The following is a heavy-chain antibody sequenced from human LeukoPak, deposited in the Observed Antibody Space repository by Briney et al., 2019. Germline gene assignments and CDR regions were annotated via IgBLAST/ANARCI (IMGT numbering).Heavy chain of an antibody. Sequence: GGSLRLSCVASGFSFSSYVMNWVRQAPGTGPEWVSVIYSGGSTYYADSVKGRFTISRDNSKNTLYLQMNSLRAEDTAVYYCARALEGIAVWGQGTLVSVSS. J-gene: IGHJ4*02. D-gene: IGHD6-19*01. V-gene: IGHV3-66*01. CDR3: ARALEGIAV. CDR1: GFSFSSYV. CDR2: IYSGGST.